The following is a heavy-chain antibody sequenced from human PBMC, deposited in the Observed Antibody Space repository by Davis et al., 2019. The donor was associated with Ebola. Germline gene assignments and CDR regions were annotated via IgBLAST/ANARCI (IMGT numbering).Heavy chain of an antibody. J-gene: IGHJ4*02. D-gene: IGHD6-13*01. CDR1: GYTFTDFD. CDR3: AGSSTWYHLAEY. Sequence: AASVKVSCKASGYTFTDFDIHWVRQAPGQGLEWMGWINAGNGNMRYSQKFQGRVAITRDTSASTAYMELSSLRSEDTAVYYCAGSSTWYHLAEYWGQGTLVTVSS. V-gene: IGHV1-3*01. CDR2: INAGNGNM.